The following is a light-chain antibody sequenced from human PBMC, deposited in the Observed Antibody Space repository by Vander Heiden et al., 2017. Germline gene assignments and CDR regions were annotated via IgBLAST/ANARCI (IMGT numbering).Light chain of an antibody. V-gene: IGKV2-28*01. CDR1: QSLLHSNGYNY. J-gene: IGKJ3*01. CDR2: LGS. CDR3: MQALQTPFT. Sequence: DIVMTQSPLSLPVTPGEPASISCRSSQSLLHSNGYNYLDWYLQKPGQSSQLLIHLGSNRASGVPDRFSGSGSGTDFTLKISRVEAEDVGVYYCMQALQTPFTFGPGTKVDFK.